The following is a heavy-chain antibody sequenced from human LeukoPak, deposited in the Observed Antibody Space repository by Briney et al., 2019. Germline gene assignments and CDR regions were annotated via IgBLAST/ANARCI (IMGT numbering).Heavy chain of an antibody. D-gene: IGHD6-19*01. CDR3: AKRRSGSSGWFPFDY. Sequence: GGSLRLSCVASGFTFSGNVMSWVRQAPGKGLEWVSGISGSGVSAYYGDSVKGRFTTTRDNSKNTLYLQMNSLRAEDTAVYYCAKRRSGSSGWFPFDYWGQGTLVTVSS. CDR1: GFTFSGNV. CDR2: ISGSGVSA. V-gene: IGHV3-23*01. J-gene: IGHJ4*02.